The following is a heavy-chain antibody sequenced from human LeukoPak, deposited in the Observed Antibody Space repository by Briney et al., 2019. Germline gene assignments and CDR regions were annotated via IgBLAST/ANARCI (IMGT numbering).Heavy chain of an antibody. CDR2: IYRSGST. V-gene: IGHV4-4*02. CDR1: GGSISSSNW. Sequence: SGTLSLTCGVSGGSISSSNWWSWVRQPPGKGLEWIGEIYRSGSTNYNPSLKSRVTISVDTSKNQFSLKLSSVTAADTAVYYCARGLDDITMIVVVSNAFDIWGQGTMVTVSS. D-gene: IGHD3-22*01. J-gene: IGHJ3*02. CDR3: ARGLDDITMIVVVSNAFDI.